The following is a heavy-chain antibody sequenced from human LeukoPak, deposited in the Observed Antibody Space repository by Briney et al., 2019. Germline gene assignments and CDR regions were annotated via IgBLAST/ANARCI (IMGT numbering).Heavy chain of an antibody. Sequence: PGGSLRLSCAASGFTFSSDAMTWVRQAPGKGLEWVSAISRSGGDTEYADSVKGRFTVSRDNSKNTLYLQMNSLGVEDTAVYYCARVVPAADYWGQGTLVTVSS. V-gene: IGHV3-23*01. CDR1: GFTFSSDA. CDR3: ARVVPAADY. J-gene: IGHJ4*02. CDR2: ISRSGGDT. D-gene: IGHD2-2*01.